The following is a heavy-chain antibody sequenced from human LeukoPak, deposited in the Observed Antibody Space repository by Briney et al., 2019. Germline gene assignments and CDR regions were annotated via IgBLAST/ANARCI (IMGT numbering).Heavy chain of an antibody. V-gene: IGHV4-61*02. CDR3: ARVGFHSRYYYYYYMDV. Sequence: SSETLSLTCTVSGGSISSSSYYWSWIRQPAGKGLEWIGRIYTSGSTNYNPSLKSRVTMSVDTSKNQFSLKLSSVTAADTAVYYCARVGFHSRYYYYYYMDVWGKGTTVTVSS. CDR1: GGSISSSSYY. D-gene: IGHD3-3*01. J-gene: IGHJ6*03. CDR2: IYTSGST.